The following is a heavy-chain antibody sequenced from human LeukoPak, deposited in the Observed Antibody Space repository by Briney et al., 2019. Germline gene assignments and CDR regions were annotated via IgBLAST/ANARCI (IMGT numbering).Heavy chain of an antibody. CDR2: INPNSGGT. D-gene: IGHD3-3*01. Sequence: ASVKVSCTASGYTFTGYYMHWVRQAPGQGLEWMGRINPNSGGTNYAQKFQGRVTMTRDTSISTAYMELSRLRSDDTAVYYCASIPLFFWSGYAPAPFDYWGQGTLVTVSS. J-gene: IGHJ4*02. V-gene: IGHV1-2*06. CDR3: ASIPLFFWSGYAPAPFDY. CDR1: GYTFTGYY.